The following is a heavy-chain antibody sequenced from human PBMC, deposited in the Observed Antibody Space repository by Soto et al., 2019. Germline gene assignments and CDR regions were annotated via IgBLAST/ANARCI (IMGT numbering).Heavy chain of an antibody. J-gene: IGHJ4*02. D-gene: IGHD3-10*02. CDR1: GSTFSSYD. Sequence: HPGGSLRLSCAASGSTFSSYDMSWVRQAPGKGLEWVSTISGSGSSTYHAASVKGRFTISRDNSKNTLYLQMNSLRAEDTAVYLCAKDSHGVAPSTMLTYWGQGTLVTVSS. V-gene: IGHV3-23*01. CDR3: AKDSHGVAPSTMLTY. CDR2: ISGSGSST.